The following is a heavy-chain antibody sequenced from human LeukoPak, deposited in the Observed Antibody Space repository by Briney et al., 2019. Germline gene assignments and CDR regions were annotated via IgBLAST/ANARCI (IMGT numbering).Heavy chain of an antibody. Sequence: GGSLRLSCAASGFTFSSYSMNWVRQAPGKGLEWVSCISSSSSYIYCADSVKGRFTTSRDNAKNSLYLQMNSLRAEDTALYYCAKDLRYYDSSGCLDYWGQGTLVTVSS. CDR2: ISSSSSYI. CDR3: AKDLRYYDSSGCLDY. D-gene: IGHD3-22*01. CDR1: GFTFSSYS. J-gene: IGHJ4*02. V-gene: IGHV3-21*04.